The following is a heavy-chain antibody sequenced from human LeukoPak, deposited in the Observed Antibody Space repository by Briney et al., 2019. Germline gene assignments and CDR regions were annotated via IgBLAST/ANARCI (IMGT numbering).Heavy chain of an antibody. CDR1: GYILTDYY. V-gene: IGHV1-2*02. Sequence: GASVKVSCKASGYILTDYYMHWVRQAPGQGLEWMGWINPNSGDTNYAQKFQGRVTMTRDTSISTAYMELSRLRSDDTAVYYCARAGITMVRGNQNNWFDPWGQGTLVTVSS. CDR2: INPNSGDT. CDR3: ARAGITMVRGNQNNWFDP. D-gene: IGHD3-10*01. J-gene: IGHJ5*02.